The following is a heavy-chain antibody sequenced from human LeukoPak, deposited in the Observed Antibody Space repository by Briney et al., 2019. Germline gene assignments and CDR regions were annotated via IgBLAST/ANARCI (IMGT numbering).Heavy chain of an antibody. J-gene: IGHJ3*02. D-gene: IGHD3-22*01. Sequence: SETLSLTCTVSGGSISSSSYYWGWIRQPPGKGLEWIGSIYYSGSTYYNPSLKSRVTISVDTSKNQFSLKLSSVTAADTAVYYCARDTYYYDSSGYYPRGSAFDIWGQGTMVTVSS. CDR3: ARDTYYYDSSGYYPRGSAFDI. CDR1: GGSISSSSYY. CDR2: IYYSGST. V-gene: IGHV4-39*07.